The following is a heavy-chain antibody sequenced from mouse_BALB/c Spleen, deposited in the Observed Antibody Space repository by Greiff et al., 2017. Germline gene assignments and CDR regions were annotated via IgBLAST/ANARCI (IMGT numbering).Heavy chain of an antibody. V-gene: IGHV2-9*02. CDR3: AGESFYYFDY. J-gene: IGHJ2*01. CDR2: IWAGGST. CDR1: GFSLTSYG. Sequence: VQLQQSGPGLVAPSQSLSITCTVSGFSLTSYGVHWVRQPPGKGLEWLGVIWAGGSTNYNSALMSRLSISKDNSKNQVFLKMNSLQTADTAMYYCAGESFYYFDYWGQGTTLTVSS.